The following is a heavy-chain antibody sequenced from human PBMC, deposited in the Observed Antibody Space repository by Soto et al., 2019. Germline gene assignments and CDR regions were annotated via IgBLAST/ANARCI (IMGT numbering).Heavy chain of an antibody. V-gene: IGHV3-30*18. D-gene: IGHD2-2*01. CDR2: ISYDGSNK. J-gene: IGHJ6*02. Sequence: GGSLRLSCAASGFAFSSYGMHWVRQAPGKGLEWVAVISYDGSNKYYADSVKGRFTISRDNSKNTLYLQMNSLRAEDTAVYYCAKDRVVVVPAASWHNGMDVWGQGTTVTVSS. CDR1: GFAFSSYG. CDR3: AKDRVVVVPAASWHNGMDV.